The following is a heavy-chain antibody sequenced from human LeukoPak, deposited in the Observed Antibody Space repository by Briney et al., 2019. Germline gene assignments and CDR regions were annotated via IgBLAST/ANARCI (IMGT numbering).Heavy chain of an antibody. V-gene: IGHV3-64*01. J-gene: IGHJ4*02. CDR1: GFTFSSYA. CDR3: ARDGPGIQLWPYFDY. Sequence: GGSLRLSCAASGFTFSSYAMHWVRQAPGKGLEYVSAISSSGGSTYYANSVKGRFTISRDNSKNTLYLQMGSLRAEDMAVYYCARDGPGIQLWPYFDYWGQGTLVTVSS. D-gene: IGHD5-18*01. CDR2: ISSSGGST.